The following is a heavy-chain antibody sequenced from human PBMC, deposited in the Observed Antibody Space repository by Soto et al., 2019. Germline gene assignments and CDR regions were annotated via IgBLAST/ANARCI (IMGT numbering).Heavy chain of an antibody. V-gene: IGHV3-53*01. D-gene: IGHD6-6*01. CDR2: IYSGGST. Sequence: EVRLAESGGGLIQPGGSLRLSCAASGFTVSSNYMSWVRQAPGKGLEWVSVIYSGGSTYYADSVKGRFTISRDNSKNTLYLQMNSLRAEDTAVYYCATSIAARYYYYGMDVWGQGTTVTVSS. J-gene: IGHJ6*02. CDR1: GFTVSSNY. CDR3: ATSIAARYYYYGMDV.